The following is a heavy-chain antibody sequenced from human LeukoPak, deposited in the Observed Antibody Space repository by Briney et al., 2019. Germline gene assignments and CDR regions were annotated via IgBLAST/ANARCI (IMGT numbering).Heavy chain of an antibody. CDR3: ARDGEYYYGSGSYKGYNWFDP. J-gene: IGHJ5*02. Sequence: ASVKVSCKASGYTFTGYYMHWVRQAPGQGLEWMGRINPNSGGTNYAQKFQGRVTMTRDTSISTAYMEQSRLRSDDTAVYYCARDGEYYYGSGSYKGYNWFDPWGQGTLVTVSS. V-gene: IGHV1-2*06. CDR2: INPNSGGT. D-gene: IGHD3-10*01. CDR1: GYTFTGYY.